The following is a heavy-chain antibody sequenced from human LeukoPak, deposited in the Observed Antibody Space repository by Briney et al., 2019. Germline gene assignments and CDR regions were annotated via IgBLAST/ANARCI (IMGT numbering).Heavy chain of an antibody. Sequence: MTSETLSLTCTVSGGSISSSSYYWGWIRQPPGKGPEWIGSIYYSGSTYYNPSLKSRVTISVDTSKNQFSLKLSSVTAADTAVYYCARQGSRVYYDSSGYSLPHHMDVWGKGTTVTVSS. CDR3: ARQGSRVYYDSSGYSLPHHMDV. CDR1: GGSISSSSYY. D-gene: IGHD3-22*01. CDR2: IYYSGST. V-gene: IGHV4-39*01. J-gene: IGHJ6*03.